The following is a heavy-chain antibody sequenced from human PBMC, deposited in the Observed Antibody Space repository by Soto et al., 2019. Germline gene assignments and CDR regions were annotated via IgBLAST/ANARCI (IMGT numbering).Heavy chain of an antibody. J-gene: IGHJ3*02. Sequence: SETLSLTCTVSGGSISSGGYFWTWIRQHPGKGLEWIGYIYYSGSTFYNPSLKSRVIISLDTSKNQFSLKLSSVTAADTAVYYCARNSITMIVVVITTGGAFDIWGQGTMVTVSS. D-gene: IGHD3-22*01. CDR2: IYYSGST. CDR1: GGSISSGGYF. V-gene: IGHV4-31*03. CDR3: ARNSITMIVVVITTGGAFDI.